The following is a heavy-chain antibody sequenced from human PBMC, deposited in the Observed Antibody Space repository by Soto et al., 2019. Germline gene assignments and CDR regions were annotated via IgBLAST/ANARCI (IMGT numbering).Heavy chain of an antibody. CDR3: ARDVWVRFGEGGSYYYYGMDV. Sequence: KPSETLSLTCTVSGGSISSYYWSWIRQPPGEGLEWIGYIYYSGSTNYNPSLKSRVTILVDTSKNQFSLKLSSVTAADTAVYYCARDVWVRFGEGGSYYYYGMDVWGQGTTVTVSS. V-gene: IGHV4-59*01. J-gene: IGHJ6*02. CDR1: GGSISSYY. D-gene: IGHD3-10*01. CDR2: IYYSGST.